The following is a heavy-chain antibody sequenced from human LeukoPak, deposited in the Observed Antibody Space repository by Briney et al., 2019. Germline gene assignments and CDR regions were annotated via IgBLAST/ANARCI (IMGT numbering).Heavy chain of an antibody. D-gene: IGHD3-3*01. CDR1: GYTFTSYA. V-gene: IGHV7-4-1*02. CDR2: INTNTGNP. Sequence: ASVKVSCKASGYTFTSYAMNWVRQAPGQGLEWMGWINTNTGNPTYAQGFTGRFVFSLDTSVSTAYLQISSLKAEDTAVYYCARDGGYDFWSGYYMAYYYMDVWGKGTTVTVSS. CDR3: ARDGGYDFWSGYYMAYYYMDV. J-gene: IGHJ6*03.